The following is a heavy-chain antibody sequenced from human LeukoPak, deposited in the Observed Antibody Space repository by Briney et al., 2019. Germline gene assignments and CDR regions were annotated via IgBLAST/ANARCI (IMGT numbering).Heavy chain of an antibody. D-gene: IGHD3-10*01. CDR2: ISTGSSTI. CDR3: ARDVERTGGTYYYGSGSPRG. Sequence: GGSLRLSCAASGFIIDDYGMSWVRQVPGKGLEWVSYISTGSSTIYYADSVKGRFTISRDNAKNSLYLQMNSLRDEDTAVYYCARDVERTGGTYYYGSGSPRGWGQGTLVTVSS. V-gene: IGHV3-48*02. CDR1: GFIIDDYG. J-gene: IGHJ4*02.